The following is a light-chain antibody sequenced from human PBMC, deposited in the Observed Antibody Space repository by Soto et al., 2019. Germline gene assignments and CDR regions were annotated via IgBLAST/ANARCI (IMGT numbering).Light chain of an antibody. CDR2: DAS. Sequence: EIVLTQSPATLSSSPGERATLSCRASHSISNYLAWYQQKPGQAPGLLIYDASTRATGIPARFSGSGSGTDFTLTISSLEPEDFAVYYCQQRSDWITVGQGTRLEIK. CDR3: QQRSDWIT. J-gene: IGKJ5*01. V-gene: IGKV3-11*01. CDR1: HSISNY.